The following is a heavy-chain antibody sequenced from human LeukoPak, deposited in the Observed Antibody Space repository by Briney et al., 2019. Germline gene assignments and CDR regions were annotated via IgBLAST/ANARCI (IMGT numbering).Heavy chain of an antibody. CDR2: IYYSGCT. D-gene: IGHD3-9*01. CDR1: GGSISSSSYY. Sequence: SETLSLTCTVSGGSISSSSYYWGWIRQPPGKGLEWIGSIYYSGCTYYNPSLKSRVTISVDTSKNQFSLKLSSVTAADTAVYYCARHPYDTTVDYWGQGTLVTVSS. V-gene: IGHV4-39*01. CDR3: ARHPYDTTVDY. J-gene: IGHJ4*02.